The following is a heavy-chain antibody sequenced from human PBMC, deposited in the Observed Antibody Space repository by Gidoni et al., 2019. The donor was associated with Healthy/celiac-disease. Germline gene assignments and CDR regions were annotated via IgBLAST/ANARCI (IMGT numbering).Heavy chain of an antibody. V-gene: IGHV3-48*03. D-gene: IGHD3-22*01. J-gene: IGHJ2*01. Sequence: EVQLVVSGGGLVQPGGSLRLSCAASGFTFSRYEKTWVRQATGKGLEWVSYISSSGSTIYYADAVKSRFTITRDNAKNSLYLQMNSMRAEDTAVYYCERGGHYYDSSGYSPDLWGRGTLVTVSS. CDR3: ERGGHYYDSSGYSPDL. CDR1: GFTFSRYE. CDR2: ISSSGSTI.